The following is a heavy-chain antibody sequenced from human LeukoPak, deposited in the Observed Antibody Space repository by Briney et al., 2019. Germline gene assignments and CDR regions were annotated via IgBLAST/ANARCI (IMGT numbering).Heavy chain of an antibody. J-gene: IGHJ5*02. D-gene: IGHD2-2*01. V-gene: IGHV7-4-1*02. Sequence: ASVKVSCKASGYTLTSDGMNWVRQAPGQGLEWMGWINTNTGNPTYGQGFTGRFVSSLDTPVNTAYLQISSLQAEDTAVYYCARALPGCGSTNCYGLETWGQGTLVTVSS. CDR3: ARALPGCGSTNCYGLET. CDR2: INTNTGNP. CDR1: GYTLTSDG.